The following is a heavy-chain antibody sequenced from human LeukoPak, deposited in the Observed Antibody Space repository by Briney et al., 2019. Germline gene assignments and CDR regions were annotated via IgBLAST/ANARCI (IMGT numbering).Heavy chain of an antibody. CDR3: ARLVIP. CDR1: GFTFSDYY. Sequence: LRLSCAASGFTFSDYYMSWIRQPPGKGLEWLGSVSHSGITNYNSSLNSRVTISVDTSKNHFSLTVNSVTAADTAVYYCARLVIPWGQGILVTVSS. D-gene: IGHD3-10*01. J-gene: IGHJ5*02. CDR2: VSHSGIT. V-gene: IGHV4-38-2*01.